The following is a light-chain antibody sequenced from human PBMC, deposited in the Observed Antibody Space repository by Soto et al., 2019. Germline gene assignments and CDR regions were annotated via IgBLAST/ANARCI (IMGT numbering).Light chain of an antibody. CDR3: QQSDSTPWT. CDR1: QTISGY. J-gene: IGKJ1*01. Sequence: SPFSLSSNVRDRVTITCRASQTISGYLNWYQQKPGKAPKLLIYAASSLQSGVPSRFSGSGSGTDFTLTISSLQPEDFATYYCQQSDSTPWTFGQGTKVDI. CDR2: AAS. V-gene: IGKV1-39*01.